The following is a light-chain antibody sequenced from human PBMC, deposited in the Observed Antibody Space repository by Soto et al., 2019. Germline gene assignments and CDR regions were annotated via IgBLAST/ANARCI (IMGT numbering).Light chain of an antibody. Sequence: QSALTQPASVSGSPGQSITISCTGTSSDIGTYNYVSWYQQHPGKAPKLMIYDVSVRPSGISNRFSGFKSGNTASLTISGLQAEDEADYYCSSYACSNTYVFGSGTKLTVL. CDR3: SSYACSNTYV. J-gene: IGLJ1*01. CDR2: DVS. V-gene: IGLV2-14*03. CDR1: SSDIGTYNY.